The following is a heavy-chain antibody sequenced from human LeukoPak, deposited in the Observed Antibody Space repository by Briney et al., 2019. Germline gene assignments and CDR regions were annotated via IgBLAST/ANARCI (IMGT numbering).Heavy chain of an antibody. J-gene: IGHJ6*03. CDR1: GGSISSYY. Sequence: SETLSLTCTVSGGSISSYYWSWIRQPAGKGLEWIGRIYTSGSTNYNPSLNSRITMSVDTSKNQFSLKLSSVTAADTAVYYCAREGIAAAGPSFYYYYYYMDVWGKGTTVTVSS. CDR2: IYTSGST. D-gene: IGHD6-13*01. CDR3: AREGIAAAGPSFYYYYYYMDV. V-gene: IGHV4-4*07.